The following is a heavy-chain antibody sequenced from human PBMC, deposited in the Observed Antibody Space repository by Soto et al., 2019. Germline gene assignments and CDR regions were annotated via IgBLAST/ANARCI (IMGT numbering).Heavy chain of an antibody. CDR1: GFTFSSYG. V-gene: IGHV3-30*18. CDR2: ISYDGSNK. J-gene: IGHJ6*02. CDR3: AKATDSSSSLYWYYYYGMDV. Sequence: PGGSLRLSCAASGFTFSSYGMHWVRQAPGKGLEWVAVISYDGSNKYYADSVKGRFTISRDNSKNTLYLQMNSLRAEDTAVCYCAKATDSSSSLYWYYYYGMDVWGQGTTVTVSS. D-gene: IGHD6-6*01.